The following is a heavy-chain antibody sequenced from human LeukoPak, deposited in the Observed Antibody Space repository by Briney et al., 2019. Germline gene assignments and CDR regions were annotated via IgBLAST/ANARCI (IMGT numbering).Heavy chain of an antibody. Sequence: ASVKVSCKASGGTFSSYAISWVRQAPGQGLEWMGRIIPILGIANYAQKFQGRVTITADKSTSTAYMELSSLRSEDTAVYYCARELFTTGTMFFDYWGQGTLATVSS. J-gene: IGHJ4*02. CDR3: ARELFTTGTMFFDY. V-gene: IGHV1-69*04. D-gene: IGHD1-1*01. CDR2: IIPILGIA. CDR1: GGTFSSYA.